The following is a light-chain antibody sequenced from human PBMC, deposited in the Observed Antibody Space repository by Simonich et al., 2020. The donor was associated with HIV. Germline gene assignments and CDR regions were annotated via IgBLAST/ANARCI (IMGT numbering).Light chain of an antibody. Sequence: DIQMTQSPSTLSASLGDRVTITCRACQSISNWLAWYQQQPGKAPNLLIYQASTLQSGVPSRVSGSGSRTQFTLTISSLQPDDFATYYCQQYNTYSLTFGGGTKVEIE. CDR3: QQYNTYSLT. J-gene: IGKJ4*01. V-gene: IGKV1-5*03. CDR2: QAS. CDR1: QSISNW.